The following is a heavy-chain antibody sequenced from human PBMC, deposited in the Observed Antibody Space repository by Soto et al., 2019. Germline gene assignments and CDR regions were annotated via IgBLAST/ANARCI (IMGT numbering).Heavy chain of an antibody. D-gene: IGHD3-22*01. V-gene: IGHV3-9*01. J-gene: IGHJ4*02. Sequence: AGGSLRLSCAASGFTFDDYAMHWVRQAPGKGLEWVSGISWNSGSIGYADSVKGRFTISRDNAKNSLYLQMNSLRAEDTALYYCAKDWGYYWYYFDYWGQGTLVTVSS. CDR3: AKDWGYYWYYFDY. CDR2: ISWNSGSI. CDR1: GFTFDDYA.